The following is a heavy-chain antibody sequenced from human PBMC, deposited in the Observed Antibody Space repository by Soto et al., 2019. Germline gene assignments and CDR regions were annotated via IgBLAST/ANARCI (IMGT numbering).Heavy chain of an antibody. CDR3: ARDSPAVDY. Sequence: QVQLVQSGAQVKKPGASVKVSCKASGYTFTNYAISWGRQAPGQGLEWMGCISAYNGNTNYAQKLQGRVTVTTGTSTSTAYVGLRSLRSDDTAVYYSARDSPAVDYWGQGTLVTVSS. J-gene: IGHJ4*02. V-gene: IGHV1-18*01. CDR2: ISAYNGNT. CDR1: GYTFTNYA.